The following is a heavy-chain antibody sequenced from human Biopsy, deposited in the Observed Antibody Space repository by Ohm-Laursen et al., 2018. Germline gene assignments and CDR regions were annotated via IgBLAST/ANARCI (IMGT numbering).Heavy chain of an antibody. CDR1: GDRISNNDAA. CDR2: TYYRTKWFT. J-gene: IGHJ5*02. D-gene: IGHD1-1*01. CDR3: ARETPTGIPFNWFDP. Sequence: QTLSLTCDISGDRISNNDAAWNWIRQSPSRGLEWLGRTYYRTKWFTDSAVFVKSRITITPDTYKNQFSLQLKSVTPEDTAVYYCARETPTGIPFNWFDPWGQGFLVTVSS. V-gene: IGHV6-1*01.